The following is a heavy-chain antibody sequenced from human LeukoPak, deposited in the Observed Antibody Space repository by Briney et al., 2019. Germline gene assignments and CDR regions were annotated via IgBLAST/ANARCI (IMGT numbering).Heavy chain of an antibody. CDR2: IYYSGST. D-gene: IGHD3-9*01. Sequence: SETLSLTCTVSGGSISSSSYYRGWIRQPPGKGLEWIGSIYYSGSTYYNPSLKSRVTISVDTSKNQFSLKLSSVTAADTAVYYCARLKPYDILTGHYFDYWGQGTLVTVSS. CDR3: ARLKPYDILTGHYFDY. CDR1: GGSISSSSYY. J-gene: IGHJ4*02. V-gene: IGHV4-39*01.